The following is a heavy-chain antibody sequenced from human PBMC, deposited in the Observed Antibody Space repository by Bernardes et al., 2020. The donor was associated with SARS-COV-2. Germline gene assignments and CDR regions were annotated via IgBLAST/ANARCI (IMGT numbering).Heavy chain of an antibody. V-gene: IGHV3-66*01. CDR3: AGIAAADSTTYYYYGMDV. CDR1: GFTFSNNY. Sequence: GGSLRLSCAASGFTFSNNYMIWVRQAPGKGLEWVSVIYGGGNTNYADSVKGRFTISRDNAKNSLYLQMNSLRAEDTAVYYCAGIAAADSTTYYYYGMDVWGQGTTVTVSS. CDR2: IYGGGNT. J-gene: IGHJ6*02. D-gene: IGHD6-13*01.